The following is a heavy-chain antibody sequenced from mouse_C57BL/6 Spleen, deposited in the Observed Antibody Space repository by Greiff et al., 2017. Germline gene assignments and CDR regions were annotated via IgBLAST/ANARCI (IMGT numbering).Heavy chain of an antibody. J-gene: IGHJ2*01. CDR2: ISSGGSYT. V-gene: IGHV5-6*02. CDR3: ARHVDGNYFDY. D-gene: IGHD1-1*01. Sequence: DVMLVESGGDLVKPGGSLKLSCAASGFTFSSYGMSWVRQTPDKRLEWVATISSGGSYTYYPDSVKGRFTISRDNAKNTRYLQMSSLKSEDTAMYYCARHVDGNYFDYWGQGTTLTVSS. CDR1: GFTFSSYG.